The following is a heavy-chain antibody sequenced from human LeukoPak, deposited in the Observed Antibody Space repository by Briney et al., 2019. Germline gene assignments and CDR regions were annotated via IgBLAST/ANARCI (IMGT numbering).Heavy chain of an antibody. J-gene: IGHJ4*02. D-gene: IGHD3-9*01. CDR3: ARGGSLTGYFPY. CDR2: IKQDGSEK. CDR1: GFTFSGYW. Sequence: GGSLRLSCAASGFTFSGYWMTWVRQAPGTGLEWVANIKQDGSEKYYVDSVKGRFTISRDSAKNSLFLQMNSLGAEDTAVYYCARGGSLTGYFPYWGQGALVTVSS. V-gene: IGHV3-7*01.